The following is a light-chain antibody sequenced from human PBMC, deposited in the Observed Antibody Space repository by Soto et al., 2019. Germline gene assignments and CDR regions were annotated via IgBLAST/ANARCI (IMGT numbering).Light chain of an antibody. V-gene: IGKV1-5*03. Sequence: DVPMTQSPSTLSASVGDRVTITCRASQSIGSWLAWYQQKPGKAPKLLIYKASSLESGVPSRFSGSGSGTEFTLTISRLQPDDFATYFCQQYNSYPRTFGQGTKVEIK. CDR3: QQYNSYPRT. CDR1: QSIGSW. J-gene: IGKJ1*01. CDR2: KAS.